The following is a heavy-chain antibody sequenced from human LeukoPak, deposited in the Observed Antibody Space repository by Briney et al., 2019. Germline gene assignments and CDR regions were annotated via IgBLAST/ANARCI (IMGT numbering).Heavy chain of an antibody. V-gene: IGHV4-59*08. CDR2: IYYSGST. D-gene: IGHD2-15*01. CDR3: ATSVSLPDYFDY. Sequence: SETLSLTCTVSGGSISSYYWSWIRQPPGKGLERIGYIYYSGSTNYNPSLKSRVTISVDTSKNQFSLKLSSVTAADTAVYYCATSVSLPDYFDYWGQGTLVTVSS. J-gene: IGHJ4*02. CDR1: GGSISSYY.